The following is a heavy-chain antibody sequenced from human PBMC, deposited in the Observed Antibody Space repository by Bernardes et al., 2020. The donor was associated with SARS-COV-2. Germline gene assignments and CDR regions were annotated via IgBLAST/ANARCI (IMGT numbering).Heavy chain of an antibody. J-gene: IGHJ5*02. CDR3: ARMYRGNFHAWFDP. CDR1: GYSFTNYW. Sequence: GESLKISCKGSGYSFTNYWIAWVRQMPGRGLEWMGSIYPGDSDTKYSPAFQGQVTISAEKSISTAYLQWSSLKASDTGMYYCARMYRGNFHAWFDPWGQGTLVTVSS. D-gene: IGHD1-7*01. CDR2: IYPGDSDT. V-gene: IGHV5-51*01.